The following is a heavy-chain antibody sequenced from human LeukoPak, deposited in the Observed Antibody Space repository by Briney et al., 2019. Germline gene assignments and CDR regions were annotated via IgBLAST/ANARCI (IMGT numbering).Heavy chain of an antibody. J-gene: IGHJ4*02. D-gene: IGHD6-13*01. CDR2: ISWNSVNI. V-gene: IGHV3-9*03. CDR1: GFTLGDYA. Sequence: GGSLRLSCAASGFTLGDYAMHWVRQAPGKGLEWVSGISWNSVNIGYADSVKGRFTISRDNAKNSLYLQMNSLRAEDMALYYCAKDISLAAAGTLDYWGQGTLVTVSS. CDR3: AKDISLAAAGTLDY.